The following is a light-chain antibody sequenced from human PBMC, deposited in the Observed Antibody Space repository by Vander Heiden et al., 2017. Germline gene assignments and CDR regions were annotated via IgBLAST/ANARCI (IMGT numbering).Light chain of an antibody. J-gene: IGLJ2*01. Sequence: SYELTQRPSVSVSPGQTASITCSGDKLGDKYACWYQQKPGQSPVLVIYQDSKRPSGIPERFSGSNSGNTATLTIGGTQAMDEADYYCQAWDSSTGVFGGGTKLTVL. CDR2: QDS. CDR3: QAWDSSTGV. CDR1: KLGDKY. V-gene: IGLV3-1*01.